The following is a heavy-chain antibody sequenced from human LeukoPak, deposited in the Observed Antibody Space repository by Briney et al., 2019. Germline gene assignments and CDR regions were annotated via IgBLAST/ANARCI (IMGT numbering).Heavy chain of an antibody. CDR2: IYSCGNP. V-gene: IGHV3-66*01. CDR3: ARVSPDDGGYFDY. Sequence: GGSLRLSCAASEFSVGSNHMTWVRQAPGKGLEWVSLIYSCGNPHYADSVKGRFTISRDNSKNTLYLQMNSLRAEDAAVYYCARVSPDDGGYFDYWGQGTMVTVSS. J-gene: IGHJ4*02. D-gene: IGHD4-23*01. CDR1: EFSVGSNH.